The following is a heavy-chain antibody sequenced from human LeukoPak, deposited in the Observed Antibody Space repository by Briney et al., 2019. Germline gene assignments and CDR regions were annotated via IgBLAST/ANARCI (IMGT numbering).Heavy chain of an antibody. J-gene: IGHJ4*02. D-gene: IGHD3-10*01. Sequence: SETLSLTCAVYGGSFSGYYWSWIRQPPGKGLEWIGEINHSGSTNYNPSLKSRVTISVDTSKNQFSLKLSSVTAADTAVYYCARGHRGGGSGSYSSTLAAYYFDYWGQGTLVTVSS. V-gene: IGHV4-34*01. CDR3: ARGHRGGGSGSYSSTLAAYYFDY. CDR1: GGSFSGYY. CDR2: INHSGST.